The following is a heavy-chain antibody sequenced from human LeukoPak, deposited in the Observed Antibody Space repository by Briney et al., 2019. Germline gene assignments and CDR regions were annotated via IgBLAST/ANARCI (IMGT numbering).Heavy chain of an antibody. J-gene: IGHJ4*02. CDR3: ARVYYYGSAPDY. CDR2: INHSGSN. Sequence: SVTLSLTCAVYGGSFSGYYWSWIRQPPGKGLEWIGEINHSGSNNYNPSLKSRVTISVDTSKNQFSLKLSSVTAADTAVYYCARVYYYGSAPDYWGQGTLVTVSS. CDR1: GGSFSGYY. V-gene: IGHV4-34*01. D-gene: IGHD3-10*01.